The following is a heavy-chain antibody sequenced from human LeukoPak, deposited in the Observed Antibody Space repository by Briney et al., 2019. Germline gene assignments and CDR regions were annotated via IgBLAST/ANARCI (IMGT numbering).Heavy chain of an antibody. CDR2: IYYSGST. V-gene: IGHV4-30-4*08. D-gene: IGHD3-22*01. CDR1: GGSISSGDYY. J-gene: IGHJ3*02. CDR3: ARESYDRSRPNAFDI. Sequence: SETLSLTCTVSGGSISSGDYYWSWLRQPPGQGLEWIGYIYYSGSTYYNPSLKSRVTISVDTSKNQFSLKLSSVTAADTAVYYCARESYDRSRPNAFDIWGQGTMVTVSS.